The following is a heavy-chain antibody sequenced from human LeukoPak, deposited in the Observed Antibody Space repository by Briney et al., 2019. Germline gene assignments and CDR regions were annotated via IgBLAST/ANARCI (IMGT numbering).Heavy chain of an antibody. V-gene: IGHV4-34*01. CDR1: GGSFSGYY. CDR3: ARGRAYYYDSSGYYLHYYYYYYMDV. D-gene: IGHD3-22*01. CDR2: INHSGST. J-gene: IGHJ6*03. Sequence: PSETLSLTCAVYGGSFSGYYWSWIRQPPGKGLEWIGEINHSGSTNYKPSLTSRVTISVVTSTNQFSPKLSSVTAADTAVYYCARGRAYYYDSSGYYLHYYYYYYMDVWGKGTTVTVSS.